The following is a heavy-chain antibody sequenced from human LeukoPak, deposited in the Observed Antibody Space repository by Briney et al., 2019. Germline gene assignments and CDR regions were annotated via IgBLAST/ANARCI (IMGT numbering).Heavy chain of an antibody. D-gene: IGHD3-16*02. CDR3: ARGLTVYDYIWGSYRSRSWFDP. CDR1: GGSFSGYY. V-gene: IGHV4-34*01. J-gene: IGHJ5*02. Sequence: SETLSLTCAAYGGSFSGYYWSWIRQPPGKGLERVGEINHSGSTNDNPSLKSRVTISVDTSKNQLSLKLSSVTAADTAGYYCARGLTVYDYIWGSYRSRSWFDPWGQGTLVTVSS. CDR2: INHSGST.